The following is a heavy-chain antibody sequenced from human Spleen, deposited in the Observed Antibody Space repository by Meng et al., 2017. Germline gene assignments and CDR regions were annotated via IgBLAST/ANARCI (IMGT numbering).Heavy chain of an antibody. CDR1: ASTSGSYA. Sequence: GGSLRPSCPPFASTSGSYAMPWVRQPPGKGLEYVSAISSNGVSTYYANSVNGRFTIPRDNSKNTQYLQMGSLRAEDMAVYCCARTTGYCGCYYGPHYYYYYGMDVWGQGTTVTVSS. J-gene: IGHJ6*02. V-gene: IGHV3-64*01. D-gene: IGHD1-26*01. CDR2: ISSNGVST. CDR3: ARTTGYCGCYYGPHYYYYYGMDV.